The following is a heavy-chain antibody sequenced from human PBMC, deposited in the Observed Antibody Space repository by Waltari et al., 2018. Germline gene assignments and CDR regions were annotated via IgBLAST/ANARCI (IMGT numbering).Heavy chain of an antibody. J-gene: IGHJ4*02. CDR3: ARLLYSSSCHHCGEVDY. Sequence: EVQLLESGGGLVQPGGSLRLSCAASGFTFSSYAMSWVRLAPGKGLEWVSAISGSGGSTYYADSVKGRFTISRDNSKNTLYLQMNSLRAEDTAVYYCARLLYSSSCHHCGEVDYWGQGTLVTVSS. CDR1: GFTFSSYA. D-gene: IGHD6-13*01. V-gene: IGHV3-23*01. CDR2: ISGSGGST.